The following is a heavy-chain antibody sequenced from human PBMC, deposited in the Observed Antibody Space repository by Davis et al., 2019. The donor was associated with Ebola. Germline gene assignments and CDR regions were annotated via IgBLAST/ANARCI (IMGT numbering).Heavy chain of an antibody. CDR2: IWYDGSNK. Sequence: GGSLRLSCAASGFTFSSYAMSWVRQAPGKGLEWVAVIWYDGSNKYYADSVKGRFTISRDNSKNTLYLQMSSLRAEDTAVYYCARTIGQQLPLLYYYYGMDVWGKGTTVTVSS. V-gene: IGHV3-33*08. CDR1: GFTFSSYA. J-gene: IGHJ6*04. CDR3: ARTIGQQLPLLYYYYGMDV. D-gene: IGHD6-13*01.